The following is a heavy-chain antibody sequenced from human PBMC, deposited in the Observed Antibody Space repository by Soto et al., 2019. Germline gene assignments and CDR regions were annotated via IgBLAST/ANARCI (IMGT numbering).Heavy chain of an antibody. J-gene: IGHJ6*02. CDR1: GFPLTTAW. CDR3: TTGIVVVIPSGMDV. CDR2: IKGKTDGGTT. Sequence: GGSLRLSCASSGFPLTTAWVNWVRQAPGKGLQWVGRIKGKTDGGTTDYAAPVQDRFTISRDDSKNTLYLQMNSLKTEDTAVYYCTTGIVVVIPSGMDVWGQGTTVTVSS. D-gene: IGHD3-22*01. V-gene: IGHV3-15*01.